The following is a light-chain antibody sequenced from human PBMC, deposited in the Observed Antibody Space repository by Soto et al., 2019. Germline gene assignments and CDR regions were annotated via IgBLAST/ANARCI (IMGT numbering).Light chain of an antibody. CDR3: QQYDNLALT. Sequence: DIQMTQSPSSLSASVGDTVTITCQASQDISNYLNWYQQKPGKAPKLLIYDASNLETGVPSRFSGSGSGTDFTFTISSLQPEDIATYYCQQYDNLALTFGGGTKVDIK. J-gene: IGKJ4*01. CDR1: QDISNY. V-gene: IGKV1-33*01. CDR2: DAS.